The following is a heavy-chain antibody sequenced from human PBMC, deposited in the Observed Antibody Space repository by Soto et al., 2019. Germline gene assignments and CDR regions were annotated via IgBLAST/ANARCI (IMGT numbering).Heavy chain of an antibody. D-gene: IGHD6-6*01. CDR3: ARDPPGLGSSSFDF. Sequence: EVQLVESGGGLVQPGGSLRLSCAASGFTVNSNYMSWFRQAPGKGLECVSVVHPGGTTSYADSVKGRFTVSRDNSKNNLYLQMNTLRAEDTAVYYCARDPPGLGSSSFDFWGQGTLVTVSS. J-gene: IGHJ4*02. CDR2: VHPGGTT. CDR1: GFTVNSNY. V-gene: IGHV3-66*01.